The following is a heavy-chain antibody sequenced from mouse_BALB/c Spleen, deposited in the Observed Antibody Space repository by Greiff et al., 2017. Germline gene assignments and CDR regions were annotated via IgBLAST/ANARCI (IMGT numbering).Heavy chain of an antibody. CDR3: ARWTTGPFAY. J-gene: IGHJ3*01. CDR2: IYPGSGST. CDR1: GYNFTSYW. Sequence: QVQLKQPGAELVKPGTSVKLSCKASGYNFTSYWINWVKLRPGQGLEWIGDIYPGSGSTNYNEKFKSKATLTVDTSSSTAYMQLSSLASEDSALYYCARWTTGPFAYWGQGTLVTVSA. D-gene: IGHD4-1*01. V-gene: IGHV1-55*01.